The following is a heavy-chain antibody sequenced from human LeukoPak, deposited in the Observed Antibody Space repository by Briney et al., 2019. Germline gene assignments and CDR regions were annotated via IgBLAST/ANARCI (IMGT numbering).Heavy chain of an antibody. V-gene: IGHV2-5*02. Sequence: SGPTLENPTQTLTLTCTFSGFSLSTSGVGVGWIRQPPGKALEWLALIYWDDDKRYSPSLKSRLTITKDTSKNQVVLTMTNMDPVDTATYYCAHNAGGYSYGYPPYFDYWGQGTLVTVSS. CDR3: AHNAGGYSYGYPPYFDY. J-gene: IGHJ4*02. CDR1: GFSLSTSGVG. D-gene: IGHD5-18*01. CDR2: IYWDDDK.